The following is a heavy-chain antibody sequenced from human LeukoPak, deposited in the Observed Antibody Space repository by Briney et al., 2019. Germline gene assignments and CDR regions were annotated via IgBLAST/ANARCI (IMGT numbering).Heavy chain of an antibody. CDR1: GYTFTSYA. D-gene: IGHD1-26*01. CDR3: ARDSESRELLNFDG. J-gene: IGHJ4*02. Sequence: ASVTVSFKSSGYTFTSYAMHWVRQPPAQGLEWMGWINSGNGNTKYSQKFQGRVTITRDTSASTAYMELSSLRAEDTAVYYCARDSESRELLNFDGWGQGTLVTVSS. CDR2: INSGNGNT. V-gene: IGHV1-3*01.